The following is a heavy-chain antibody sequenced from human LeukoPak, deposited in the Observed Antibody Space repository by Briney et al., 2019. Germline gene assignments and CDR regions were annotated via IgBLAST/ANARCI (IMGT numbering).Heavy chain of an antibody. CDR3: AKGVAVISPYYFDY. CDR1: GFTFSSYA. J-gene: IGHJ4*02. Sequence: GGSLRLSCAASGFTFSSYAMSWVRQAPGKGLEWVSPISGSGSSTYYAHSVKGRFTISRDNSMNTLYLQMSTLRAEDTAVYYCAKGVAVISPYYFDYWGQGTLVTVSS. V-gene: IGHV3-23*01. CDR2: ISGSGSST. D-gene: IGHD6-19*01.